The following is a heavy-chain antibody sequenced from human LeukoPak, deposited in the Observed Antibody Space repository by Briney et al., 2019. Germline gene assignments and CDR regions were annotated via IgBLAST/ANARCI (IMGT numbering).Heavy chain of an antibody. Sequence: GGSLRLSCAASGFTFSSYGMHWVRQAPGKGLEWVAFIRNDGSNKYYADSVKGRFTISRDNSKNTLYLQMNSLRAEDTAVYYCAKGYYGSGSYGELDYWGQGTLVTVSS. J-gene: IGHJ4*02. V-gene: IGHV3-30*02. D-gene: IGHD3-10*01. CDR3: AKGYYGSGSYGELDY. CDR1: GFTFSSYG. CDR2: IRNDGSNK.